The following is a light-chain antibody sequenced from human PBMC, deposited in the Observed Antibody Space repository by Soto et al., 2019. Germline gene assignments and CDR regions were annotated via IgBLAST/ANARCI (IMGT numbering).Light chain of an antibody. J-gene: IGKJ2*01. Sequence: EIMLTQSPGTLSLSPGERATLSCRASQSVSSSYFAWYQQKPGQAPRLFIYGASSRATGIPDRFSGSGSGTDFTLTISRREPEDFAVYYCQQYGSSPEYTFGQGTKLEIK. CDR2: GAS. V-gene: IGKV3-20*01. CDR1: QSVSSSY. CDR3: QQYGSSPEYT.